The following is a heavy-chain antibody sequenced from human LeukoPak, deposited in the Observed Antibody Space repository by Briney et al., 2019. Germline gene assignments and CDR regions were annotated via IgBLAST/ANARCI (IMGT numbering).Heavy chain of an antibody. D-gene: IGHD3-10*01. V-gene: IGHV3-33*01. CDR1: GFTFRSYG. CDR2: IWNDSTQK. CDR3: ARWGSGGLTLDY. J-gene: IGHJ4*02. Sequence: PGGSLRLSCAASGFTFRSYGMQWVRQAPGEGLGWVAVIWNDSTQKYYADSVKGRITISKDNSRNALNLQMDSLRAEDTAVYYCARWGSGGLTLDYWGQGTLVTVSS.